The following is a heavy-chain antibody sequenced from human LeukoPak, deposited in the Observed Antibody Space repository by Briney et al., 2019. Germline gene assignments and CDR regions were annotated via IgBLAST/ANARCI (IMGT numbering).Heavy chain of an antibody. Sequence: GGSLRLSCAASGFTFSDHYMDWVRQAPGKGLEWVGRTRNKANSYTTEYAASVKGRFTISRDDSKNSLYLQMNSLKTEDTAVYYCARDRGDYYGSSTWYFDLWGRGTLVTVSS. V-gene: IGHV3-72*01. CDR3: ARDRGDYYGSSTWYFDL. CDR1: GFTFSDHY. J-gene: IGHJ2*01. D-gene: IGHD3-22*01. CDR2: TRNKANSYTT.